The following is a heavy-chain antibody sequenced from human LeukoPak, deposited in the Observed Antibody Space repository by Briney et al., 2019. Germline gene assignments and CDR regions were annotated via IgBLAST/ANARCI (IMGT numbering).Heavy chain of an antibody. CDR2: INPNSGGT. V-gene: IGHV1-2*06. D-gene: IGHD6-6*01. CDR3: ARDLYIAARRHSGWFDP. CDR1: GYTFTGYY. J-gene: IGHJ5*02. Sequence: GASVKVSRKASGYTFTGYYMHWVRQAPGQGLEWMGRINPNSGGTNYAQKFQGGVTMTRDTSISTAYMELSRLRSDDTAVYYCARDLYIAARRHSGWFDPWGQGTLVTVSS.